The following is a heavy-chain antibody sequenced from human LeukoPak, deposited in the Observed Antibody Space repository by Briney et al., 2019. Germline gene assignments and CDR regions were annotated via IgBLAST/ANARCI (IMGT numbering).Heavy chain of an antibody. V-gene: IGHV3-33*01. CDR1: GYTFTSYG. D-gene: IGHD6-13*01. J-gene: IGHJ4*01. CDR2: IWYDGSNK. CDR3: ARDGTAAGLYFDL. Sequence: SCKSSGYTFTSYGMHWVRQAPGKGLEWVAVIWYDGSNKYYADSAKGRFTISRDNSKNTLYLQMNSLRAEDTAVYYCARDGTAAGLYFDLWGQGTLVTVSS.